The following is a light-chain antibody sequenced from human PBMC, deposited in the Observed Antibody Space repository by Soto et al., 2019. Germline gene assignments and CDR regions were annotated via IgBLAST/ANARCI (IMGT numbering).Light chain of an antibody. J-gene: IGLJ1*01. Sequence: QSALTQPDSVSGSPGQSITISCTGTSSDVGSYNLISWYQQYQGKAPKLMIYEGTKRSSWVPNRVSGFKSGITASLTISGLQAEDVFYYYCCSYAGSSTYVFGNGTKLTVL. CDR1: SSDVGSYNL. CDR3: CSYAGSSTYV. CDR2: EGT. V-gene: IGLV2-23*01.